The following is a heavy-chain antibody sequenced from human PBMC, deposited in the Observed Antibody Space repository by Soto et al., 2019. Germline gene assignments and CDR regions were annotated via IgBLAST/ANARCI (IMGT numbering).Heavy chain of an antibody. Sequence: GGSLRLSCAASGFPFSNHGMHWVRQSPGKGLEWVTVIWYDGTNRFYADSVKGRFTISRDISENTVFLQMNSLRAEDTAVYYCARESSSGRSDRIDYWGQGTMVTVS. CDR2: IWYDGTNR. CDR3: ARESSSGRSDRIDY. CDR1: GFPFSNHG. J-gene: IGHJ4*02. V-gene: IGHV3-33*01. D-gene: IGHD6-19*01.